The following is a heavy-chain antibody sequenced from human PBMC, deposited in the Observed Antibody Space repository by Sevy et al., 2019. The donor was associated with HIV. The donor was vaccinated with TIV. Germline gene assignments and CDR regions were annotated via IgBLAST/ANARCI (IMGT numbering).Heavy chain of an antibody. D-gene: IGHD3-22*01. J-gene: IGHJ6*02. V-gene: IGHV3-48*02. CDR2: ISYTSTTI. CDR1: GFTFNTYN. CDR3: ASSDATSRFGYYYCAMDF. Sequence: GGSLRLSCAVSGFTFNTYNMNWVRQAPGKGLEWVSYISYTSTTIYYADSVRGRIAISRDNAKNTLYLHMNSRGDEDTAVYYCASSDATSRFGYYYCAMDFWGQGTSVTVSS.